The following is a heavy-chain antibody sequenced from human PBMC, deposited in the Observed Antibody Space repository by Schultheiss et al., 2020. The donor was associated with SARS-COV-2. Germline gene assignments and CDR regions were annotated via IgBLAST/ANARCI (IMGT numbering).Heavy chain of an antibody. Sequence: GSLRLSCAASGFTVSSNYMSWIRQPPGKGLEWIGSIYYSGSTYYNPSLKSRVTISVDTSKNQFSLKLSSVTAADTAVYYCARRIVGAIPYYFDYWGQGTLVTVSS. D-gene: IGHD1-26*01. V-gene: IGHV4-39*07. CDR2: IYYSGST. CDR1: GFTVSSNY. CDR3: ARRIVGAIPYYFDY. J-gene: IGHJ4*02.